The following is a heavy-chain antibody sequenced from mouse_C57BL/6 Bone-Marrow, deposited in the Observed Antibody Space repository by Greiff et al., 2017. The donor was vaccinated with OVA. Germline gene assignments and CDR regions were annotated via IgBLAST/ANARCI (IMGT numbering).Heavy chain of an antibody. CDR1: GYTFTSYW. Sequence: VQLQQPGAELVKPGASVKMSCKASGYTFTSYWITWVKQRPGQGLEWIGDIYPGSGSTSYNEKFKSKATLTVDTSSSTAYMQLSSLTSEDSAVYYCARGYYGSTGDFDVWGTGTTVTVSS. D-gene: IGHD1-1*01. J-gene: IGHJ1*03. CDR2: IYPGSGST. V-gene: IGHV1-55*01. CDR3: ARGYYGSTGDFDV.